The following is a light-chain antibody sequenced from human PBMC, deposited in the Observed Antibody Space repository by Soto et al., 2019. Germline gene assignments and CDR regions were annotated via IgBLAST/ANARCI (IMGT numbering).Light chain of an antibody. V-gene: IGKV1-16*01. J-gene: IGKJ1*01. CDR3: QQYNSYSWT. CDR1: QGISTY. CDR2: AAS. Sequence: DIQMTQSPSSLSASVGDRVTITCRASQGISTYLIWYQQRQGRAPKLLIYAASSLVSGVPSRFSGSGSGTDFTLTISSLQPDDFATYYCQQYNSYSWTFGQGTTVAIK.